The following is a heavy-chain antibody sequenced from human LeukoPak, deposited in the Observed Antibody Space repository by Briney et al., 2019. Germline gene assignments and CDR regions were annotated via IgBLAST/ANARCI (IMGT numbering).Heavy chain of an antibody. CDR2: IYYSGST. V-gene: IGHV4-31*03. J-gene: IGHJ4*02. Sequence: SETLSLTCTVSGGSISSGGYYWSWIRQHPGKGLEWIGYIYYSGSTYYNPPLKSRVTISVDTSKNQFSLKLSSVTAADTAVYYCAKRDTAMEFDYWGQGTLVTVSS. CDR1: GGSISSGGYY. CDR3: AKRDTAMEFDY. D-gene: IGHD5-18*01.